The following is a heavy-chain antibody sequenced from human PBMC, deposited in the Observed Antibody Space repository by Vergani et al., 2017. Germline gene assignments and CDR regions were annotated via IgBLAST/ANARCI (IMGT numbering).Heavy chain of an antibody. CDR2: INSDGDST. D-gene: IGHD1-7*01. J-gene: IGHJ6*03. CDR1: GFTFSNYW. Sequence: VQLVESGGGLVQPGGSLRLSCTASGFTFSNYWMQWVRQAPGKGLMWVSRINSDGDSTSYADSVKGRFTISRDNAKNTLYLQMDSLRAEDTAVYYCARDGLELLDYFYYMDVWGKGTMVTVSS. CDR3: ARDGLELLDYFYYMDV. V-gene: IGHV3-74*01.